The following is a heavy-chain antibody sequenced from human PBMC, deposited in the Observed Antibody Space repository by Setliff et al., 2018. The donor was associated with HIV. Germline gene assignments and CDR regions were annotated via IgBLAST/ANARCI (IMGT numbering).Heavy chain of an antibody. J-gene: IGHJ4*01. Sequence: ASVTVSCKASGYTFTSYILHWVRQAAGQGLEWVGRIAPSSGGIHYAQKFQDRVTMTRDTSTSTVYMDLSRLRSEDTAVYYCAREFPGGTKGFDYWGQGMLVTVSS. CDR3: AREFPGGTKGFDY. V-gene: IGHV1-46*01. CDR2: IAPSSGGI. CDR1: GYTFTSYI. D-gene: IGHD3-10*01.